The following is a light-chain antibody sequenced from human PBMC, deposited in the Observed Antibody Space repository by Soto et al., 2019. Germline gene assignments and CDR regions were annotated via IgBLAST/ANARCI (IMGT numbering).Light chain of an antibody. V-gene: IGKV3-15*01. J-gene: IGKJ4*01. CDR3: QQNNKWPPVT. CDR2: GAS. Sequence: EVVMTQSPATVSASPGEGVTLSCWASQTISNDLAWYQQKPGQAPRLLIYGASTRATGVPARFSGGGSGTEFTPTISRLQSEDFAFYYCQQNNKWPPVTFGGGTKVEIK. CDR1: QTISND.